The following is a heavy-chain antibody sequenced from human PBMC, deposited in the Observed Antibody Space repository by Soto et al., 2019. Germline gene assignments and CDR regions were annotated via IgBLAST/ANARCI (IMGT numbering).Heavy chain of an antibody. Sequence: QLQLQESGPGLVKPSETLSLTCTVSGGSISGSSYYWGWIRQPPGKGLEWIGSTHYSGSTYYNPSLKSRLTVSVDTSKHQFSLRLSSVTAADKVVYYCARGHGGITVFGAPGHFDYWGQGTLVTVSS. V-gene: IGHV4-39*01. CDR2: THYSGST. J-gene: IGHJ4*02. CDR1: GGSISGSSYY. CDR3: ARGHGGITVFGAPGHFDY. D-gene: IGHD3-3*01.